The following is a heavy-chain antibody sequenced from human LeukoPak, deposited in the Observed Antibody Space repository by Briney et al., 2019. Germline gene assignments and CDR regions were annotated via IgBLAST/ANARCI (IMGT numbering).Heavy chain of an antibody. CDR3: AKAPGALRFLEWYFDY. Sequence: GVSLRLSCGVWRFTFSIYAVIWVPRARGKGREGVSAIRGRGGSTSYADSVKGRFTISRDNSKNTLYLHMNSLRAEETAVYYCAKAPGALRFLEWYFDYWGQGTLVTVSS. CDR2: IRGRGGST. J-gene: IGHJ4*02. V-gene: IGHV3-23*01. CDR1: RFTFSIYA. D-gene: IGHD3-3*01.